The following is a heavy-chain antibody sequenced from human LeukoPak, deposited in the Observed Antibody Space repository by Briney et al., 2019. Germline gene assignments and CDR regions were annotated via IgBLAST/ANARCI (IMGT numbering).Heavy chain of an antibody. J-gene: IGHJ6*02. Sequence: GGSLRLSCAASGFTFSSYAMSWVRQAPGKGLEWVSAISGSGGRTYYADSVKGRFTISRDNSKNTLYLQMNSLRAEDTAVYYCAREPRLLSGAYGMDVWGQGTTVTVSS. D-gene: IGHD3-10*01. CDR3: AREPRLLSGAYGMDV. V-gene: IGHV3-23*01. CDR1: GFTFSSYA. CDR2: ISGSGGRT.